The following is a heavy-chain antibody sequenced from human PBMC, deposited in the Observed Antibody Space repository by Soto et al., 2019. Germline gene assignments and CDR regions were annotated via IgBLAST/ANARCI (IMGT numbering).Heavy chain of an antibody. CDR2: IIPIFGTA. CDR3: ARDRDYYDSSGYYHNWFDP. V-gene: IGHV1-69*13. D-gene: IGHD3-22*01. J-gene: IGHJ5*02. CDR1: GGTFSSYT. Sequence: RASVKVSCKASGGTFSSYTISWVRQAPGQGLEWMGGIIPIFGTANYAQKFQGRVTITADESTSTAYMELSSLRSEDTAVYYCARDRDYYDSSGYYHNWFDPWGQGTLVTVSS.